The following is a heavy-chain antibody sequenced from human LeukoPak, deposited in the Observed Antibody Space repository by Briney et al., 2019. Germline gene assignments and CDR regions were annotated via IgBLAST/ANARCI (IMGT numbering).Heavy chain of an antibody. Sequence: ASVKVSCKASGYTFTSYYMHWVRQAPGQGLEWMGIINPSGGSTSYAQKFQGRVTMTRDTSTSTVYMELSSLRSEDTAVYYCARDHHVTVVRGSGYFDYWGQGTLVTVSS. CDR3: ARDHHVTVVRGSGYFDY. J-gene: IGHJ4*02. D-gene: IGHD3-10*01. CDR1: GYTFTSYY. CDR2: INPSGGST. V-gene: IGHV1-46*01.